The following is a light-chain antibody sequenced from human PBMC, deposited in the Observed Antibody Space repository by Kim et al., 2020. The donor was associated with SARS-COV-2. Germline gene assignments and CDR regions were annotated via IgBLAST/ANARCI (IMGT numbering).Light chain of an antibody. CDR1: SSKIGSNY. CDR3: AAWDDSLSGVV. J-gene: IGLJ3*02. Sequence: GQRVTMSCSGSSSKIGSNYVYWYQHFPGTAPKLLIYRNNQRPSGVPDRFSGSKSGTSASLAISGLRPEDEANFYCAAWDDSLSGVVFCGGTQLTVL. V-gene: IGLV1-47*01. CDR2: RNN.